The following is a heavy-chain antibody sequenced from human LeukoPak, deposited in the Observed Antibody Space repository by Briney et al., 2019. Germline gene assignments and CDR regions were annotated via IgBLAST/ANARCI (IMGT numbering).Heavy chain of an antibody. Sequence: PGGSLRLSCAASGFTFSSYAMSWVRQAPGKGLEWVSAISGSGGSTYYADSVKGRFTISRDNSKNTLYLQMNSLRAEDTAVYYCAGGVHSSSWAFDYWGQGTLVTVSS. CDR2: ISGSGGST. J-gene: IGHJ4*02. CDR1: GFTFSSYA. V-gene: IGHV3-23*01. CDR3: AGGVHSSSWAFDY. D-gene: IGHD6-13*01.